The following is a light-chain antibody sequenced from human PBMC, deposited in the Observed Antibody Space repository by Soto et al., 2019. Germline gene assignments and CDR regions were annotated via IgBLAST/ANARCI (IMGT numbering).Light chain of an antibody. CDR2: SAS. Sequence: EIVLTQSPGTLSLSPGERPSLHCRASQGVSSSYLAWYQQKPGQAPSLLIYSASTRATGIPDRFSGSGSGTDFTLTISRLEPEDFAVYYCQHYGSSARTFGQGTKVDIK. V-gene: IGKV3-20*01. CDR1: QGVSSSY. CDR3: QHYGSSART. J-gene: IGKJ1*01.